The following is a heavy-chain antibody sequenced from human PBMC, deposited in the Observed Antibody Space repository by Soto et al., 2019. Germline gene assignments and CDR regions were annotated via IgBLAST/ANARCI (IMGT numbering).Heavy chain of an antibody. CDR2: LYAGGNT. V-gene: IGHV3-53*02. D-gene: IGHD2-15*01. CDR3: ATAVVTPGFDF. J-gene: IGHJ4*02. CDR1: GFTVSSHF. Sequence: EVQLVETGGGLIQPGGSLRLSCAASGFTVSSHFMSWVRQAPGKGLEWVAVLYAGGNTDYEESVKGRFTISRDNSKNTLCLHMKTLRAADTAVYYCATAVVTPGFDFWGQGSLVAVSS.